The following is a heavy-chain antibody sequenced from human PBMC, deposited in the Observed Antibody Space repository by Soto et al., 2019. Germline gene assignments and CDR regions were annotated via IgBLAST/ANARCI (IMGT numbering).Heavy chain of an antibody. J-gene: IGHJ4*02. V-gene: IGHV4-59*01. Sequence: SGPLSLTCTVSGCSINNYYLSLIRQSPGKGLEWIGYIHYSGTTNYNPSLASRVTLSVDTSKNQFSLKMTSVTAADRAMYFCARYNSYAIDYWGRGTLVTVSS. D-gene: IGHD2-8*01. CDR1: GCSINNYY. CDR3: ARYNSYAIDY. CDR2: IHYSGTT.